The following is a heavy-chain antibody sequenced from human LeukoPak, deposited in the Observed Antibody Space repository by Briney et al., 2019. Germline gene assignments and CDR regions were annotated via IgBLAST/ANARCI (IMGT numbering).Heavy chain of an antibody. V-gene: IGHV3-15*01. Sequence: PGGSLRLSCAASGFTFSNAWMSWIRQAPGKELEWVGRIKSKTDGGTTDYAAPVKGRFTISRDDSKNTLYLQMTSLKTEDTAVYYCTTAPKDTAMVMDYFDYWGQGTLVTVSS. D-gene: IGHD5-18*01. J-gene: IGHJ4*02. CDR1: GFTFSNAW. CDR2: IKSKTDGGTT. CDR3: TTAPKDTAMVMDYFDY.